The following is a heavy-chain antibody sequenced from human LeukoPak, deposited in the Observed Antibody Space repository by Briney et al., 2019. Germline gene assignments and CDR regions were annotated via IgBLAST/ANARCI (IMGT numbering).Heavy chain of an antibody. CDR3: AKVLKYDYVWGSYRSDFDY. CDR1: GFTFSSYA. V-gene: IGHV3-23*01. Sequence: GGSLRLSCAASGFTFSSYAMSWVRQAPGKGLEWVSAISGSGGSTYYADSVKGRFTISRDNSKNTLYLQMNSLRAEDTAVYYCAKVLKYDYVWGSYRSDFDYWGQGTLVTVSS. D-gene: IGHD3-16*02. J-gene: IGHJ4*02. CDR2: ISGSGGST.